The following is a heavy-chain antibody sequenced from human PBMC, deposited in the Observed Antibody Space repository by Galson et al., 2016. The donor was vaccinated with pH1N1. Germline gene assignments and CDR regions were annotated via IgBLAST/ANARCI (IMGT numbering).Heavy chain of an antibody. Sequence: SLRLSCAASGFTFSSYAMSWVRQAPGKGLEWVSAISGSGGYTYFADSVQGRFTISRDNSKNTLYLQMNTLRAEDTAVYYCARDNLRGSGSPDAPDVWGQGTMVTVSS. CDR2: ISGSGGYT. J-gene: IGHJ3*01. D-gene: IGHD3-10*02. CDR1: GFTFSSYA. CDR3: ARDNLRGSGSPDAPDV. V-gene: IGHV3-23*01.